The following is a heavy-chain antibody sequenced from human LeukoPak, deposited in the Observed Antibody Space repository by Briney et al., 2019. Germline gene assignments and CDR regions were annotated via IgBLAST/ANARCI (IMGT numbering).Heavy chain of an antibody. CDR2: IKSKTDGGTT. D-gene: IGHD3-16*02. Sequence: GGSLRLSCAASGFTFSNAWMSWVRQAPGKGLEWVGRIKSKTDGGTTDYAAPVKGRFTISRDDSKSTLYLQMNSLKTEDTAVYYCTTGQPTYCDYVWGSYRYSPYFDYWGQGTLVTVSS. V-gene: IGHV3-15*01. CDR1: GFTFSNAW. CDR3: TTGQPTYCDYVWGSYRYSPYFDY. J-gene: IGHJ4*02.